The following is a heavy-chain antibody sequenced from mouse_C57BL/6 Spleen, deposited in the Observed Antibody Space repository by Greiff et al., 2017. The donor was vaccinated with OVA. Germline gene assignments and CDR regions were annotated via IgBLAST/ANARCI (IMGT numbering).Heavy chain of an antibody. Sequence: QVQLKQPGTELVKPGASVKLSCKASGYTFTSYWMHWVKQRPGQGLEWIGNINPSNGGTNYNEKFKSKATLTVDKSSSTAYMQLSSLTSEDSAVYYCARELRLRLYAMDYWGQGTSVTVSS. D-gene: IGHD3-2*02. CDR3: ARELRLRLYAMDY. V-gene: IGHV1-53*01. J-gene: IGHJ4*01. CDR2: INPSNGGT. CDR1: GYTFTSYW.